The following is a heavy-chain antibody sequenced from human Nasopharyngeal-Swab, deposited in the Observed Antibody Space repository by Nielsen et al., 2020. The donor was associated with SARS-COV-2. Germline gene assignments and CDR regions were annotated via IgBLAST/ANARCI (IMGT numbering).Heavy chain of an antibody. CDR3: ARIDYGDYAGGMDV. CDR2: IYHSGST. J-gene: IGHJ6*02. V-gene: IGHV4-4*02. Sequence: SELLSLTCAVPGGSISSSNWWSWARQPPGKGLEWIGEIYHSGSTNYNPSLKSRVTISVDKSKNQFSLKLNSVTAADTAVYYCARIDYGDYAGGMDVWGQGTTVTVSS. D-gene: IGHD4-17*01. CDR1: GGSISSSNW.